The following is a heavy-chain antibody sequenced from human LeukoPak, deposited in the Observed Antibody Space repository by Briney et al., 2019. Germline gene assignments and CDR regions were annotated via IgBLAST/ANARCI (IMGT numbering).Heavy chain of an antibody. CDR1: GGSISSSSYY. CDR3: ARPTSTGYSSGWYESGAFDI. V-gene: IGHV4-39*01. Sequence: PSETLSLTCTVSGGSISSSSYYWGWIRQPPGKGLEWIGSIYYSGSTYYNPSLKSRVTISVDTSKNQFSLKLSSVTAAGTAVYYCARPTSTGYSSGWYESGAFDIWGQGTMVTVSS. J-gene: IGHJ3*02. D-gene: IGHD6-19*01. CDR2: IYYSGST.